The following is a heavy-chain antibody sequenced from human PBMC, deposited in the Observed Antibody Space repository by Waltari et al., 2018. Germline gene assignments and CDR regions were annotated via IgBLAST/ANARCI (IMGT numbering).Heavy chain of an antibody. D-gene: IGHD3-16*01. Sequence: QVQLQESGPGLVKPSETLSLTCTVPGGSISDSSWSWIRQPAGKELEWIGRIYTSGSTNYNPSLNNRVTMSIDTSKNQFSLKLTSVTAADTAVYYCARPIWRTSWKMGEFDPWGQGTLVTVSS. J-gene: IGHJ5*02. CDR2: IYTSGST. CDR1: GGSISDSS. V-gene: IGHV4-4*07. CDR3: ARPIWRTSWKMGEFDP.